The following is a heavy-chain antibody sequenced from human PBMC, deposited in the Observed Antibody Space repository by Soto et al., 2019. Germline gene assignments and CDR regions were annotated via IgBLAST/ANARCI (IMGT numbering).Heavy chain of an antibody. CDR2: IMPGSSHI. Sequence: LSLTCGVYDGSFSDYYWTWIRQAPGKGLEWVSYIMPGSSHIFYADSVKGRFTISRDNAKNSLYLQMNSLTAEDTAVYYCAIEKVGVTSIHVFDIWGQGTMVTVSS. D-gene: IGHD1-26*01. V-gene: IGHV3-11*06. J-gene: IGHJ3*02. CDR1: DGSFSDYY. CDR3: AIEKVGVTSIHVFDI.